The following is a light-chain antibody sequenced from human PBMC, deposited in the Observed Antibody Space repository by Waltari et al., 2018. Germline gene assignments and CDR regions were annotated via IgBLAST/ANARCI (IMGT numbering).Light chain of an antibody. V-gene: IGLV2-14*01. CDR2: DVS. J-gene: IGLJ3*02. CDR3: CSFTSGSTWV. CDR1: SSDVGGYNY. Sequence: QSALTQPASVSGSPGQSITISCTGTSSDVGGYNYVSWYQQHPGKAPKLLIFDVSNPPSGVSNRFSGSKSGNTAYLTIAGLQADDESDYYCCSFTSGSTWVFGGGTKLTVL.